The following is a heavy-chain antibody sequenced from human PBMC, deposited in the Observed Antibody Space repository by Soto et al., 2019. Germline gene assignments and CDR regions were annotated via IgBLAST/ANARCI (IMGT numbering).Heavy chain of an antibody. CDR2: IYHSGST. CDR1: GGSISSSNW. D-gene: IGHD3-10*01. J-gene: IGHJ3*02. V-gene: IGHV4-4*02. Sequence: SETLSLTCAVSGGSISSSNWWSWVRKLPGKGLEWIGEIYHSGSTNYTPSLKSRVTISVDKSKNQFSLKLSSVTAADTAVYYCARGPTYYYGSGSSDAFDIWGQGTMVT. CDR3: ARGPTYYYGSGSSDAFDI.